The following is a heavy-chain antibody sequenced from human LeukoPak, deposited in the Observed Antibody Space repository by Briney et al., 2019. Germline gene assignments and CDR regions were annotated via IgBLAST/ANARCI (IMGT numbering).Heavy chain of an antibody. CDR1: GFTFSNYW. CDR3: ARDRWELLSNSYHYCGLDV. Sequence: GGSLRLSCAASGFTFSNYWMSWVRQAPGKGLEWVANIKQDGSEKCYVDSVKGRFTISRDNAKNSLYLQMNSLRAEDTAVYYCARDRWELLSNSYHYCGLDVWGQGTTVTVSS. D-gene: IGHD2-15*01. J-gene: IGHJ6*02. CDR2: IKQDGSEK. V-gene: IGHV3-7*01.